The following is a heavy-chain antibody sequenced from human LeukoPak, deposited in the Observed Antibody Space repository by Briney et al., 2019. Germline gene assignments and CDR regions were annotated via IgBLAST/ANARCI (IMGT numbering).Heavy chain of an antibody. CDR2: INHSGST. CDR3: ARLIAVAAYDY. CDR1: GGSFSGYY. D-gene: IGHD6-19*01. J-gene: IGHJ4*02. Sequence: SETLSLICAVYGGSFSGYYWSWIRQPPGKGLEWIGEINHSGSTNYNPSLKSRVTISVDTSKNQFSLKLSSVTAADTAVYYCARLIAVAAYDYWGQGTLVTVSS. V-gene: IGHV4-34*01.